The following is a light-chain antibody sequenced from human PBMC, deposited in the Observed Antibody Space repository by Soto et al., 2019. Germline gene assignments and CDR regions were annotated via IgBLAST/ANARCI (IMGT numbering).Light chain of an antibody. CDR2: DAS. CDR3: QQDNKWPPLT. J-gene: IGKJ4*01. Sequence: EIVMTQSPATLSVSPGGRATLSCRASQSVSSALAWYQQKPGQAPRLLIYDASTRATGIPVRSSGSGSGTDFTLTISSLQSEDFALYYCQQDNKWPPLTFGGGTKVEI. CDR1: QSVSSA. V-gene: IGKV3-15*01.